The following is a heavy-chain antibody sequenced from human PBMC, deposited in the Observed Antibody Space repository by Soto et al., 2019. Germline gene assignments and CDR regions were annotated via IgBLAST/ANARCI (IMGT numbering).Heavy chain of an antibody. Sequence: EVQLVESGGGLVQPGRSLRLSCAASGFTFDDYAMHWVRQAPGKGLEWVSGISWNSGSIGYADSVKGRFTISRDNAKNSLYLQMNSLRAEDTALYYCAKDKKGSDYDFWSGYGGGFDYGGQGTLVTVSS. D-gene: IGHD3-3*01. CDR2: ISWNSGSI. CDR3: AKDKKGSDYDFWSGYGGGFDY. V-gene: IGHV3-9*01. J-gene: IGHJ4*02. CDR1: GFTFDDYA.